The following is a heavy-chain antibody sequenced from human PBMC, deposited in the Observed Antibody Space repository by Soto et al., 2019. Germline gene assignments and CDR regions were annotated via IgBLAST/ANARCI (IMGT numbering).Heavy chain of an antibody. V-gene: IGHV4-59*01. CDR3: ARSNGDYVVNFDY. CDR2: IYYSGST. D-gene: IGHD4-17*01. J-gene: IGHJ4*02. Sequence: SETLSLTCTVSGGSISSYYWSWIRQPPGKGLEWIGYIYYSGSTNYNPSLKSRVTVSVDTSKNQFSLKLSSVTAADTAVYYCARSNGDYVVNFDYWGQGTLVTVSS. CDR1: GGSISSYY.